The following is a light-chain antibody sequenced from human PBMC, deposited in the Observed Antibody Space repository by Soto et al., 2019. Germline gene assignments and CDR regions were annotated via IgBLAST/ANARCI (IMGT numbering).Light chain of an antibody. CDR2: DAS. Sequence: EVVLTQSPATLYLSPGERATLSCRASPSISTYLAWYQQRPGQAPRLLIFDASNRATGIPARFSGSGSGTDVTLIISSLESEDFAVYYCQQNSNWPLTFGGGTRVESK. V-gene: IGKV3-11*01. CDR1: PSISTY. J-gene: IGKJ4*01. CDR3: QQNSNWPLT.